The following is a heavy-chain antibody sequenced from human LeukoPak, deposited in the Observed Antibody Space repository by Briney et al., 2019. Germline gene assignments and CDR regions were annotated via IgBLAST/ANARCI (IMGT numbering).Heavy chain of an antibody. CDR2: IYNSGST. Sequence: SETLSLTCTVSSGSIRSYDWSWIRQPPGKGLEWIGCIYNSGSTTYSPSLKSRVTMSVDTSKHQFSLRLNSVTAADTAVYYCARGPPELMDAFDVWGQGTMVTVSS. D-gene: IGHD1-7*01. CDR3: ARGPPELMDAFDV. V-gene: IGHV4-59*01. CDR1: SGSIRSYD. J-gene: IGHJ3*01.